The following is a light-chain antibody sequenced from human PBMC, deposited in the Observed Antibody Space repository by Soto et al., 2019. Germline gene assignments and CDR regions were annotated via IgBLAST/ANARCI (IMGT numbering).Light chain of an antibody. CDR3: QSYDISLRGNV. CDR1: SSNIGAGFD. V-gene: IGLV1-40*01. CDR2: GNT. J-gene: IGLJ1*01. Sequence: QSVLTQPPSVSGAPGQRVIMSCTGSSSNIGAGFDVHWYQQLPGSAPTLLIYGNTNRRTGVPDRFSGSKGGTSASLTITGLQADDEADYYCQSYDISLRGNVFGPGTKVTVL.